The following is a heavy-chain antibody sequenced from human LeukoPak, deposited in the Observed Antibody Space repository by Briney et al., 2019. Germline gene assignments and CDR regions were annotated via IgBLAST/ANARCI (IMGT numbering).Heavy chain of an antibody. CDR2: ISYDGSNK. D-gene: IGHD5-18*01. CDR3: ARDAVDTANAV. J-gene: IGHJ6*02. CDR1: GFTFSSYA. V-gene: IGHV3-30-3*01. Sequence: GGSLRLSCAASGFTFSSYAMHWVRQAPGKGLEWVAVISYDGSNKYYADSVKGRFTISRDNAKNTLYLQMNSLRAEDTAVYYCARDAVDTANAVWGQGTTVTVSS.